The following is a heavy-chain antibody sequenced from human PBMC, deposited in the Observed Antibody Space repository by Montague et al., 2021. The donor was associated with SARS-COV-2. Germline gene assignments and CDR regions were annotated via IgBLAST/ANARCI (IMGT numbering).Heavy chain of an antibody. D-gene: IGHD1-14*01. J-gene: IGHJ4*02. V-gene: IGHV3-23*01. Sequence: SLRLSCAASRSTFSSYAMSWVRQAPGKGLEWVSAISGSGGSRYSAGSLRGRFTISRDNSKNTLYLQLNSLRAEDTAVYYCAKDLTGGGELQGLFDYWGQGTLVTVSS. CDR1: RSTFSSYA. CDR3: AKDLTGGGELQGLFDY. CDR2: ISGSGGSR.